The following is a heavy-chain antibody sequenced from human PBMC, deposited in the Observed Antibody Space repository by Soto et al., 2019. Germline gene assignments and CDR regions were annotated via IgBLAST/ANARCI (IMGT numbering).Heavy chain of an antibody. CDR1: GFTFTSYV. Sequence: SLRPSFAAPGFTFTSYVMHWVAQAPGKGLGWMGLISHDGSAEYYADSVKGRLSISRDNSKSTLYLQMNSLRAEDTAVYYCARSRDGYSFYFYYGMDVWGQGTTVTVSS. D-gene: IGHD4-4*01. CDR2: ISHDGSAE. CDR3: ARSRDGYSFYFYYGMDV. J-gene: IGHJ6*02. V-gene: IGHV3-30*03.